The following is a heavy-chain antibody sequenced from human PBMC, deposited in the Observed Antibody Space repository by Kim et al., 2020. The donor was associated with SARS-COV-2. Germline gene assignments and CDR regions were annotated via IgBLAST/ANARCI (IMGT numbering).Heavy chain of an antibody. Sequence: ASVKVSCKASGYTFTSHYIHWMRQAPGQGLEYMGIVDPKGDITTYVEKFQGRLTLTTDTSTNTVYMELNSLRSEDTAVYYCARDKYSSSWYFDNWSQG. D-gene: IGHD6-13*01. CDR2: VDPKGDIT. J-gene: IGHJ4*02. V-gene: IGHV1-46*01. CDR3: ARDKYSSSWYFDN. CDR1: GYTFTSHY.